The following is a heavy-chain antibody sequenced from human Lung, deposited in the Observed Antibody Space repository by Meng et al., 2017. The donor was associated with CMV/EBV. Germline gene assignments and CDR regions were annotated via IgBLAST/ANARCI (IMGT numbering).Heavy chain of an antibody. J-gene: IGHJ4*02. CDR3: ACGTPGRSYCDY. Sequence: SGRELKQHGASVGGSGNAYAYTMRSYGTCWLRQRTGQGFGWMGWLVTSADKDSASKFQGRVTMTTDTQTKTALMELTRLTSDDTAVEYWACGTPGRSYCDYWGQGTLVTVSS. CDR1: AYTMRSYG. CDR2: LVTSADK. V-gene: IGHV1-18*01. D-gene: IGHD1-14*01.